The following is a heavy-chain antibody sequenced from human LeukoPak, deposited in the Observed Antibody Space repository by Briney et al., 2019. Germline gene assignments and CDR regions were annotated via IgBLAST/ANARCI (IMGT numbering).Heavy chain of an antibody. D-gene: IGHD6-13*01. Sequence: GGSLRLSCAASGFTVSSNYMSWVRQAPGKGLEWVSVIYSGGSTYYADSVKGRFTISRDNSKNALYLQMNSLRAEDTAVYYCARELSSNWTRREYYFDYWGQGTLVTVSS. V-gene: IGHV3-66*01. CDR1: GFTVSSNY. CDR2: IYSGGST. CDR3: ARELSSNWTRREYYFDY. J-gene: IGHJ4*02.